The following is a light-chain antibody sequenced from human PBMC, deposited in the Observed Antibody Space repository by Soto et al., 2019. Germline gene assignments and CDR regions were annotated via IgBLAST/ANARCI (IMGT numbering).Light chain of an antibody. CDR3: QQYGSSPPVT. V-gene: IGKV3-20*01. Sequence: EIVLTQSPGTLSLSPGERATLSCRASQSVSSSYLAWYQQKPGQAPRLLIYGTSGRATGIPDRFSGSGSEKDFTLTISSLEPDDFAVHYCQQYGSSPPVTFGQGTRLEIK. J-gene: IGKJ5*01. CDR2: GTS. CDR1: QSVSSSY.